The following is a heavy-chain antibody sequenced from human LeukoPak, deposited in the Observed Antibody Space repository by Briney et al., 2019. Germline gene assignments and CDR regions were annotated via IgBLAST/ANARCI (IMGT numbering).Heavy chain of an antibody. J-gene: IGHJ4*02. CDR2: IRFDESEK. Sequence: GGSLRLSCVASGFSFSSYGMHWVRRAPGKGLEWMTFIRFDESEKYYADSVKGRFTISRDYSKNTLYLQMNSLRAEDTAVYYCARDLDYYDSSGFDYWGQGTLVTVSS. CDR1: GFSFSSYG. V-gene: IGHV3-30*02. CDR3: ARDLDYYDSSGFDY. D-gene: IGHD3-22*01.